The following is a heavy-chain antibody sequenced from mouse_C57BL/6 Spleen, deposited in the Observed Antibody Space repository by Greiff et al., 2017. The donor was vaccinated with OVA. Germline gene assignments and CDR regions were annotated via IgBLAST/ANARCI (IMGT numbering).Heavy chain of an antibody. J-gene: IGHJ1*03. D-gene: IGHD2-4*01. Sequence: DVMLVESGGGLVKPGGSLKLSCAASGFTFSDYGMHWVRQAPEKGLEWVAYISSGSSTIYYADTVKGRFTISRDNAKNTLFLQMTSLRSEDTAMYYCARPGDYDGGYWYFDVWGTGTTVTVSS. V-gene: IGHV5-17*01. CDR1: GFTFSDYG. CDR3: ARPGDYDGGYWYFDV. CDR2: ISSGSSTI.